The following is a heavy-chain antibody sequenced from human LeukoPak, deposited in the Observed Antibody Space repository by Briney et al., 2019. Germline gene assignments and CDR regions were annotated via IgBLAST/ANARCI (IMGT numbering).Heavy chain of an antibody. CDR2: IYSGGNT. CDR1: GFTVSSNY. Sequence: GGSLRLSCAASGFTVSSNYMSWVRQAPGKGLECVSVIYSGGNTYYADSVKGRFTISRDNSKNTLYLQMNSLRAEDTAVYYCARKTDGGGQGDYWATGTLVNVSS. D-gene: IGHD2-15*01. V-gene: IGHV3-66*01. J-gene: IGHJ4*02. CDR3: ARKTDGGGQGDY.